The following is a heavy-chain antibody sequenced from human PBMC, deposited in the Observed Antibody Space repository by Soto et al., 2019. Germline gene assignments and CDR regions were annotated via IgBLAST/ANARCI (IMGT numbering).Heavy chain of an antibody. CDR2: IYYSGNT. J-gene: IGHJ6*02. Sequence: QLLESGPGLMKPSETLSLTCTVSGGSISSSNYYWGWIRQPPGKGLEWIGSIYYSGNTYYNPSLKSRVTMSVDTSKNQFSRKLSSVTAADTAVYYCARLGGYCSTTGCYGYYAMDVWGQGTTVTVSS. V-gene: IGHV4-39*01. D-gene: IGHD2-2*01. CDR3: ARLGGYCSTTGCYGYYAMDV. CDR1: GGSISSSNYY.